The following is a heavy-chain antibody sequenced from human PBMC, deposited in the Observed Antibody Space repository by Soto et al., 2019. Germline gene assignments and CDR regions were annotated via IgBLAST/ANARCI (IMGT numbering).Heavy chain of an antibody. V-gene: IGHV3-23*01. CDR2: ISGSGGST. J-gene: IGHJ4*02. CDR1: GFTFSSYA. Sequence: EVQLLESGGGLVQPGGSLRLSCAASGFTFSSYAMSWVRQAPGKGLEWVSAISGSGGSTYYADSVKGRFTISRDNSKNTPYLQVNSLRAEDTAVYYCAKEWRGSSSFDYWGQGTLVTVSS. CDR3: AKEWRGSSSFDY. D-gene: IGHD6-6*01.